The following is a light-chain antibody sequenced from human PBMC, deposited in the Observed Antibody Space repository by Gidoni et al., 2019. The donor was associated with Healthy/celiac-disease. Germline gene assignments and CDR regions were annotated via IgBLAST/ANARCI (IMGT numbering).Light chain of an antibody. J-gene: IGLJ2*01. CDR1: SSYVGSYNL. CDR3: CSDAGSSTVV. CDR2: ELS. V-gene: IGLV2-23*02. Sequence: QSALPQPAPVSGSPGQSLTLSCTGTSSYVGSYNLVSWYQQHPGKAPTLMIYELSKRPSGVSNRFSGSKSGNTASLTISGLQAEDEADYYCCSDAGSSTVVVGGGTKLTVL.